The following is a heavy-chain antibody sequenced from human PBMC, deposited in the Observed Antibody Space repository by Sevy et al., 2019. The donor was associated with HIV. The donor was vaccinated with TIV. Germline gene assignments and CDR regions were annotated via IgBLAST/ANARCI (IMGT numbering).Heavy chain of an antibody. D-gene: IGHD3-22*01. CDR1: GFTFSPYG. V-gene: IGHV3-33*01. CDR2: IWSDGAYQ. CDR3: ARGGYYYDNAAYYALDS. J-gene: IGHJ4*02. Sequence: GGSMRLSCAASGFTFSPYGMHWVRQAPGKGLEWVAIIWSDGAYQYHGDSVKGRFTISRDNSKNTLYLQMNNVRVEDTAVYYCARGGYYYDNAAYYALDSWGQGTLVTVSS.